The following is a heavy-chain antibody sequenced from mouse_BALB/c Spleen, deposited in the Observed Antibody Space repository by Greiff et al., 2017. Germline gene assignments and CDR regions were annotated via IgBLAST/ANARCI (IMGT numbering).Heavy chain of an antibody. Sequence: EVKLQESGPGLVKPSQSLSLTCSVTGYSITSGYYWNWIRQFPGNKLEWMGYISYDGSNNYNPSLKNRISITRDTSKNQFFLKLNSVTTEDTATYYCARALLLRPFDYWGQGTTLTVSS. D-gene: IGHD1-1*01. V-gene: IGHV3-6*02. CDR3: ARALLLRPFDY. CDR1: GYSITSGYY. J-gene: IGHJ2*01. CDR2: ISYDGSN.